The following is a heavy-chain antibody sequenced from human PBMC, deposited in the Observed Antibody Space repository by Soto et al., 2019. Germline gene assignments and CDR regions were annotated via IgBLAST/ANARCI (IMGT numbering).Heavy chain of an antibody. J-gene: IGHJ4*02. CDR1: CGSFSSYY. D-gene: IGHD6-6*01. CDR2: INHSGST. CDR3: GRTSRFDC. Sequence: ASETLSLTCAVYCGSFSSYYWSWIRQPPGKGLEWIGEINHSGSTNYNPSLKSRVTMSVDTSKNQFSLKLSSVTAADTAVYYCGRTSRFDCWGQGTLVTVSS. V-gene: IGHV4-34*01.